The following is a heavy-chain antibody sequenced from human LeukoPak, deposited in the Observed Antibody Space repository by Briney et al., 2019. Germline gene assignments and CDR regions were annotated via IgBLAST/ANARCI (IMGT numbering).Heavy chain of an antibody. CDR2: ISGTGGST. CDR1: GFTFSSYA. CDR3: AKVGTPSYYDFWSGHEDYYYYGMDV. D-gene: IGHD3-3*01. J-gene: IGHJ6*02. V-gene: IGHV3-23*01. Sequence: GGSLRLSRAASGFTFSSYAMSWVRQAPGKGLEWVSAISGTGGSTYYADSVKGRFTISRDNSKNTLYLQMNSLRAEDTAVYYCAKVGTPSYYDFWSGHEDYYYYGMDVWGQGTTVTVSS.